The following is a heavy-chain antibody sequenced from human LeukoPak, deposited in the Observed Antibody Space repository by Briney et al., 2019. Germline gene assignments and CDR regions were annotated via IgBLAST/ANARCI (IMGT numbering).Heavy chain of an antibody. Sequence: SETLSLTCSVSDYSISSGYYWGWIRQPPGKGLEWIGYIYYTGSTNYNSSLKSRVTISVDTSKNQFSLKLSSVTAADTAVYYCARLKGYSSGWYPSYYFDYWGQGTLVTVSS. CDR3: ARLKGYSSGWYPSYYFDY. V-gene: IGHV4-38-2*01. CDR1: DYSISSGYY. CDR2: IYYTGST. J-gene: IGHJ4*02. D-gene: IGHD6-19*01.